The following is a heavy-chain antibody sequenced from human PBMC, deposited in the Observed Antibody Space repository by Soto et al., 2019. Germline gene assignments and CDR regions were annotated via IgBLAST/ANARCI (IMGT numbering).Heavy chain of an antibody. V-gene: IGHV4-34*01. Sequence: SETLSLTCAVYGGSFSGYYWSWIRQPPGKGLEWIGEINHSGSTNYNPSLKSRVTISVDTSKNQFSLKLSSVTAADTAVYYCAKDRRVYYYHGLHVWGQGTTVTVSS. J-gene: IGHJ6*02. CDR2: INHSGST. D-gene: IGHD6-13*01. CDR1: GGSFSGYY. CDR3: AKDRRVYYYHGLHV.